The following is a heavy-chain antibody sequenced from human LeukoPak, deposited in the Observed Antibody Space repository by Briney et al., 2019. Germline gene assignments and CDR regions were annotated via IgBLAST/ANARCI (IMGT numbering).Heavy chain of an antibody. D-gene: IGHD3-22*01. Sequence: GASVKVSCKASGYTFTGYYMHWVRQAPGQGLEWMGWINPNSGGTNYAQKFQGRVTMTRDTSISTAYMELSRLRSDDTAVYYCARQSVRDSSGYPDYWGQGTLVTVSS. CDR1: GYTFTGYY. CDR3: ARQSVRDSSGYPDY. CDR2: INPNSGGT. V-gene: IGHV1-2*02. J-gene: IGHJ4*02.